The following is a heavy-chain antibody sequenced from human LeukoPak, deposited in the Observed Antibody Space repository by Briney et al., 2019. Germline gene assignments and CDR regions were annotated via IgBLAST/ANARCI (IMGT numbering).Heavy chain of an antibody. CDR1: GGSISSSSYY. CDR3: ARVGLSIVVPAAMTKNWFDP. CDR2: IYYSGST. D-gene: IGHD2-2*01. J-gene: IGHJ5*02. Sequence: PSETLSLTCTVSGGSISSSSYYWGWIRQPPGKGLEWIGSIYYSGSTYYNPSLKSRVTISVDTSKNQFSLKLSSVTAADTAVYYCARVGLSIVVPAAMTKNWFDPWGQGTLVTVSS. V-gene: IGHV4-39*07.